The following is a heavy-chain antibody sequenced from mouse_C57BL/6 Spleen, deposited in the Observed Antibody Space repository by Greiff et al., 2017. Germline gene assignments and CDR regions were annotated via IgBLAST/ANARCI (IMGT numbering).Heavy chain of an antibody. V-gene: IGHV1-69*01. J-gene: IGHJ4*01. CDR1: GYTFTSYW. CDR3: AHGNYYAMDY. Sequence: VQLQQPGAELVMPGASVKLSCKASGYTFTSYWMHWVKQRPGQGLEWIGEIDPSDSYTNYNQQFKGKSTLTVDKSSSTAYMQLSSLTSEDSAVYYCAHGNYYAMDYWGQGTSVTVSS. D-gene: IGHD2-1*01. CDR2: IDPSDSYT.